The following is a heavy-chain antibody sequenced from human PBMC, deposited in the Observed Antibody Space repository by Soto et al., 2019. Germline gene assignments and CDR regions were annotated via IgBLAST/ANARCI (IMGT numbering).Heavy chain of an antibody. D-gene: IGHD3-3*01. CDR3: ARGYYDFWSGSELWFDP. J-gene: IGHJ5*02. V-gene: IGHV4-59*01. CDR2: IYYSGST. CDR1: GGSISSYY. Sequence: KPSETLSLTCTVSGGSISSYYWSWIRQPPGKGLEWIGYIYYSGSTNYNPSLKSRVTISVDTSKNQFSLKLSSVTAADTAVYYCARGYYDFWSGSELWFDPWGQGTLVTVSS.